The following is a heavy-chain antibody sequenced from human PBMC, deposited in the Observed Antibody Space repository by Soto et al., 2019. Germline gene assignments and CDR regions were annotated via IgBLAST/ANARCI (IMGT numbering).Heavy chain of an antibody. Sequence: GASVKVSCKASGYTFTGYYMHWVRQAPGQGLEWMGWINPNSGGTNYAQKFQGWVTMTRDTSISTAYMELSRLRSDDTAVYYCARSERFIVGAPMARGDAFDIWGQGKMVTVSS. J-gene: IGHJ3*02. CDR2: INPNSGGT. V-gene: IGHV1-2*04. CDR1: GYTFTGYY. CDR3: ARSERFIVGAPMARGDAFDI. D-gene: IGHD1-26*01.